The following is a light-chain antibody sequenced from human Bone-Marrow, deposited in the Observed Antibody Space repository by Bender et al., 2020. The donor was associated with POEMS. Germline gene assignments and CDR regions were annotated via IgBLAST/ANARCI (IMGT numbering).Light chain of an antibody. CDR3: TSHAGSNGHVV. J-gene: IGLJ2*01. CDR2: EVT. CDR1: SSNIGAHA. V-gene: IGLV1-44*01. Sequence: QSVLTQPPSASGTPGQRVTISCSGGSSNIGAHAVNWYQHLPGTAPKLMIYEVTKRPSGVPDRFSGSKSGNTASLTVSGLQAEDEADYYCTSHAGSNGHVVFGGGTKLTVL.